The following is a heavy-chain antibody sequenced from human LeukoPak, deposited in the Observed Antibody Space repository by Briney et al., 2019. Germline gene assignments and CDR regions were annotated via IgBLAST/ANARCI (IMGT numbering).Heavy chain of an antibody. V-gene: IGHV4-4*07. CDR1: GGSISSYH. Sequence: SETLSLTCTVSGGSISSYHWSWIRQPAGKGLEWIGRIYITGSTNYNPSLKSRVTMSVDTSKNQFSLKLISMTAADTAVYYCARPAYGGGPDAFDIWGQGTMVTVSS. D-gene: IGHD4-23*01. CDR2: IYITGST. CDR3: ARPAYGGGPDAFDI. J-gene: IGHJ3*02.